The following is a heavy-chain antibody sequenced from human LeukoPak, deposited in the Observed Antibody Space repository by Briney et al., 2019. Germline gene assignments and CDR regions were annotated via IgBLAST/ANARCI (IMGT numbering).Heavy chain of an antibody. V-gene: IGHV1-2*02. Sequence: ASVKVSCKASVYTFTNFYIYWVRQAPGQGLEWMGWMNPNSGDTSYARELQDRVTMTRDTSLSTAYMELSRLRSDDTAVYFCARRPINCIITNCYVDYWGQGTLVTVSS. J-gene: IGHJ4*02. CDR2: MNPNSGDT. D-gene: IGHD2-2*01. CDR3: ARRPINCIITNCYVDY. CDR1: VYTFTNFY.